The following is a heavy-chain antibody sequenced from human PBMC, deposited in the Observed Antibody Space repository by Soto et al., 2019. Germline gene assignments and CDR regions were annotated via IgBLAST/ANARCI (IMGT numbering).Heavy chain of an antibody. V-gene: IGHV1-69*13. CDR2: IIPIFGTA. J-gene: IGHJ5*02. CDR3: ARVVPGAEAWFGP. Sequence: SVKVSCKASGGTFSSYAIRWVRQSPGQGLEWMGGIIPIFGTANYAQKFQGRVTITADESTTTAYMELRSLRSDDTAVYYCARVVPGAEAWFGPWGQGTLVTISS. D-gene: IGHD1-26*01. CDR1: GGTFSSYA.